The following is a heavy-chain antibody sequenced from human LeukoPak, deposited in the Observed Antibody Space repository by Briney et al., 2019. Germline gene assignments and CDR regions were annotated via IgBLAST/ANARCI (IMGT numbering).Heavy chain of an antibody. J-gene: IGHJ4*02. CDR1: GYTFTDYY. V-gene: IGHV1-69-2*01. Sequence: ASVQVPYRDSGYTFTDYYMHWVQQAPAKALEWIGLVDPEDVETIYAEKLQGRVTITPDTSTATAYMERSSLRSEDTAVYYCATWGPRVDYFDYWGQGPLVTVSS. CDR3: ATWGPRVDYFDY. D-gene: IGHD3-10*01. CDR2: VDPEDVET.